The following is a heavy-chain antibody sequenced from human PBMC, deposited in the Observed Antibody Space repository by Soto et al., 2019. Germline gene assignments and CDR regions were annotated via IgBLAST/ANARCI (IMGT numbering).Heavy chain of an antibody. CDR1: ELSFSTYG. J-gene: IGHJ2*01. D-gene: IGHD5-12*01. CDR2: ITDDGSGK. CDR3: AKDEGRWLSYLEL. V-gene: IGHV3-30*18. Sequence: QAQLVESGGGAVQPGTSLRLSCAASELSFSTYGMHWVRQAPGKGPEWVAVITDDGSGKWYADSVKGRFTISRDNSESTLYLQMNSLRPEDSALYYCAKDEGRWLSYLELWGRGTLVIVSS.